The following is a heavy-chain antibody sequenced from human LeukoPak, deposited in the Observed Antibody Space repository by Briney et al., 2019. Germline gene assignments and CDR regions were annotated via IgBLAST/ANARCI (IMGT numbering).Heavy chain of an antibody. V-gene: IGHV3-11*01. D-gene: IGHD3-22*01. CDR1: GFTFSDYY. J-gene: IGHJ3*02. CDR2: ISSSGSTI. CDR3: ANRDSSGYYKDI. Sequence: GGSLRLSCAASGFTFSDYYMSWIRQAPGKGLEWVSYISSSGSTIYYADSVKGRFTISRDNAKNSLYLQMNSLRAEDTAVYYCANRDSSGYYKDIWGQGTMVTVSS.